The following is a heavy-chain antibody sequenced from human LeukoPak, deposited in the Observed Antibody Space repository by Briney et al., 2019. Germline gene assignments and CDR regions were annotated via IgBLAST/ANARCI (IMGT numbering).Heavy chain of an antibody. CDR3: ARRFGAWPYYLDY. CDR1: GGSISSYY. V-gene: IGHV4-59*08. D-gene: IGHD3-10*01. CDR2: IYYSGST. Sequence: SETLSLTCTVSGGSISSYYWSWIRQPPGKGLEWIGYIYYSGSTNYNPSLKSRVTISVDTSKNQFSLKLSSVTAADTALYYCARRFGAWPYYLDYWGQGALVTVSS. J-gene: IGHJ4*02.